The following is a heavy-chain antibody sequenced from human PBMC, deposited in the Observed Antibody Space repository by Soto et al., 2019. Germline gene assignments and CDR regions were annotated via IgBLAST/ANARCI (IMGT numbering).Heavy chain of an antibody. J-gene: IGHJ5*02. CDR1: GGSISSYY. Sequence: SETLSLTCTVSGGSISSYYWSWIRQPPGKGLEWIGYIYYSGSTNYNPSLKSRVTISVDTSKNQFSLKLSSVTAADTAVYYCARTVAQNWFDPWGQGTLVTVSS. V-gene: IGHV4-59*01. CDR2: IYYSGST. CDR3: ARTVAQNWFDP. D-gene: IGHD2-15*01.